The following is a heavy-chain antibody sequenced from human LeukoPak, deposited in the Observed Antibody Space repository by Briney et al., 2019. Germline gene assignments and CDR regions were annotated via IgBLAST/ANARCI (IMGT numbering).Heavy chain of an antibody. CDR1: GGSISSDSYC. CDR3: ASLAVAGLSEGY. D-gene: IGHD6-19*01. CDR2: IYYSGST. V-gene: IGHV4-39*01. Sequence: PSETLSLTCTVSGGSISSDSYCWAWIRQPPGKGLEWIASIYYSGSTYYNPSLKSRVTISVDTSRNQSSLKLSSVTAADTAVYYCASLAVAGLSEGYWGQGTLVIVSS. J-gene: IGHJ4*02.